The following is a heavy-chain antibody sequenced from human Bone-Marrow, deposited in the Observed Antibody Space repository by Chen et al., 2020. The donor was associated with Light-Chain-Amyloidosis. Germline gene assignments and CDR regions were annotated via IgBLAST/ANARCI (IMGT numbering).Heavy chain of an antibody. CDR2: INPNSGGT. CDR3: ARDLVPYDSSGYYYGFDY. V-gene: IGHV1-2*02. D-gene: IGHD3-22*01. Sequence: QVQLVQSGAEVKKPGASVKVSCKASGYTFTAYYMPWVRQAPGQGLEWMGWINPNSGGTNYAQKFQGRVTMTRDTSISTAYMELSRLRSDDTAVYYCARDLVPYDSSGYYYGFDYWGQGTLVTVSS. J-gene: IGHJ4*02. CDR1: GYTFTAYY.